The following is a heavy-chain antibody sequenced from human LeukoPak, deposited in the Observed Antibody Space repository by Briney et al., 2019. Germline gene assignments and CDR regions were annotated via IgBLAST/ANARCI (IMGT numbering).Heavy chain of an antibody. J-gene: IGHJ3*02. D-gene: IGHD6-6*01. CDR3: AKAQLAARTFTDAFDT. CDR1: GFTFSSYA. CDR2: ISGNGGST. Sequence: GGSLRLSCAASGFTFSSYAMSWVRQAPGKGLEWVSAISGNGGSTYYADSVKGRFTISRDNSKNTLYPQMNSLRAEDTAVYYCAKAQLAARTFTDAFDTWGQGTMVTVSS. V-gene: IGHV3-23*01.